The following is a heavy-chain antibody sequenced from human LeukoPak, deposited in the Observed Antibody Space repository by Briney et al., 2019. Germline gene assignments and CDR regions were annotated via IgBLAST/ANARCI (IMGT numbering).Heavy chain of an antibody. CDR2: INHSGST. J-gene: IGHJ4*02. CDR3: ARDPSYYFDY. CDR1: GGSFSGYY. Sequence: SETLSLTCAVYGGSFSGYYWSWIRQPPGKGLEWIGEINHSGSTNYNPSLKSRVTISVDTSKNQFSLKLSSVTAADTAVYYCARDPSYYFDYWGQGTLVTVSS. D-gene: IGHD2-2*01. V-gene: IGHV4-34*01.